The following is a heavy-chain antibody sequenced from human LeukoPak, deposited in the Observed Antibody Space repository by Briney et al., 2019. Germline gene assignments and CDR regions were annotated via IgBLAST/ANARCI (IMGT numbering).Heavy chain of an antibody. CDR3: ARAKVLYCSSSSCLFDY. D-gene: IGHD2-2*01. Sequence: ASVKVCCKASGYTFTDYYMHWVRQAPGPGFEWMGWIDPNDGDTNYAHKVQGRVTITKDTSISTAHMEVSRLRSDDTAVYYCARAKVLYCSSSSCLFDYWGQRTLVTVSS. V-gene: IGHV1-2*07. J-gene: IGHJ4*02. CDR1: GYTFTDYY. CDR2: IDPNDGDT.